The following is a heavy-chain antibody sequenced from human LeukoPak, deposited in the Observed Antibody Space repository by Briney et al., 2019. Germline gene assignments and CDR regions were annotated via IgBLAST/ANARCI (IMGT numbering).Heavy chain of an antibody. CDR1: GYFISSGYY. Sequence: SETLSLTCTVSGYFISSGYYWGWIRQSPGKGLEWIGSVYRSGSTYYNPSLKSRVTISVDTSKNQFSLKLTSVIAADTAVYYCARDPGYSHDYLLVVSPTLGYYFDYWGQGTLVTVSS. V-gene: IGHV4-38-2*02. CDR3: ARDPGYSHDYLLVVSPTLGYYFDY. D-gene: IGHD5-18*01. CDR2: VYRSGST. J-gene: IGHJ4*02.